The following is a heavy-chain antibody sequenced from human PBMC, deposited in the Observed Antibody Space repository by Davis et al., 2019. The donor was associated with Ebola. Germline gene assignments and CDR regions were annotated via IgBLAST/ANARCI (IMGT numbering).Heavy chain of an antibody. Sequence: ASVKVSCKTSGYRFTNYAMNWVRQAPGQGLEWLAWISAFNGNTEYAQHLQGRVTMTTDTSTSTAYMELRSLRSDDTAVYYCARGVTMVRGETWFDPWGQGTLVTVSS. CDR2: ISAFNGNT. V-gene: IGHV1-18*01. CDR3: ARGVTMVRGETWFDP. D-gene: IGHD3-10*01. J-gene: IGHJ5*02. CDR1: GYRFTNYA.